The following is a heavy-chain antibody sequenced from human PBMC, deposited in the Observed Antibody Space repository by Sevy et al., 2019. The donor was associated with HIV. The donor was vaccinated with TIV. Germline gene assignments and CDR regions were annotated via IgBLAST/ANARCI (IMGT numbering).Heavy chain of an antibody. CDR3: ARMVSNYDYYYMDV. CDR1: GGSISSYY. V-gene: IGHV4-59*01. CDR2: IYYSGST. Sequence: SETLSLTCTVSGGSISSYYWSWIRQPPGKGLEWIGYIYYSGSTNYNPSLKSRVTISVDTSKNQFSLKLSSVTAADTAVYYCARMVSNYDYYYMDVRGKGTTVTVSS. J-gene: IGHJ6*03. D-gene: IGHD5-18*01.